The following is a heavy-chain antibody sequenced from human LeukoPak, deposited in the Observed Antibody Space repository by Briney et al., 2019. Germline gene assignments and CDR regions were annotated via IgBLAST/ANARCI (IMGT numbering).Heavy chain of an antibody. D-gene: IGHD7-27*01. CDR1: GGSISSSY. CDR3: ARHDPGWFDT. CDR2: IHYSGST. J-gene: IGHJ5*02. Sequence: SETLSLTCTVSGGSISSSYWSWIRQPPGKALEWIGYIHYSGSTNYNPSLKSRATISVDTSKAHFSLKLSSATAADTAVYYCARHDPGWFDTWGQGTLVTVSS. V-gene: IGHV4-59*08.